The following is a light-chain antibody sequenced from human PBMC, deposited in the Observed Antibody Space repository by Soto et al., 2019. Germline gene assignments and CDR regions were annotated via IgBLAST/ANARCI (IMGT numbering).Light chain of an antibody. V-gene: IGLV2-14*03. CDR3: GSYTISSTLMI. Sequence: QSVLTQPASVSGYPGQSITISCSGTPSDIGAYNYVSWYQHLPGKAPKVIIYDVTNRPSGVSSRFSGSKSGTTASLTISGLQAEDEANYYCGSYTISSTLMIFGGGTKVTVL. CDR2: DVT. J-gene: IGLJ2*01. CDR1: PSDIGAYNY.